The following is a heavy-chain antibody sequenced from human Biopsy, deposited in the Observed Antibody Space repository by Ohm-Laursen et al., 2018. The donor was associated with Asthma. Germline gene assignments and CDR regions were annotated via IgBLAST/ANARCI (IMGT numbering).Heavy chain of an antibody. Sequence: ASVKVSCKVSGYTFISFAIHWVRQAPGQRLEWMGWVNTGNGDTKYSQKFQGRVTITRDTSAGTAYMELRSLRSEDTATYYCARTYYDFLTGQVKDVFGVWGQGTMVTVSS. CDR3: ARTYYDFLTGQVKDVFGV. CDR1: GYTFISFA. CDR2: VNTGNGDT. V-gene: IGHV1-3*04. J-gene: IGHJ3*01. D-gene: IGHD3-9*01.